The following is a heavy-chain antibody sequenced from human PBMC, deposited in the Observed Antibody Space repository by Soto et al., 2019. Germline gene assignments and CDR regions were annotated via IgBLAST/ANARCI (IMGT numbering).Heavy chain of an antibody. V-gene: IGHV1-69*08. CDR3: ARDRTAMVYRAFDI. D-gene: IGHD5-18*01. Sequence: QVQLVQSGAEVKKPGSSVKVSCKASAGTFSSYTISWVRQAPGQGLEWMGRIIPILGIAYYAQQFQGRVTITADNSTSTAYMELSSLRSEDTAVYYWARDRTAMVYRAFDIWGQGTMVTVSS. J-gene: IGHJ3*02. CDR1: AGTFSSYT. CDR2: IIPILGIA.